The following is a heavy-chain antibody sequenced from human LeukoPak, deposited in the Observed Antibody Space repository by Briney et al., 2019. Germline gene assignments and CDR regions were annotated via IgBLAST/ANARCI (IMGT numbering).Heavy chain of an antibody. CDR3: ARDPTVITASRITIFGGVKSPHNWFDP. Sequence: GASVKVSCKASGYSFTSYYMHWVRQAPGQGLEWMGIINPSGGSTSYAQKFQGRVTMTRDTSTSTVYMELSSLRSEDTGVYYCARDPTVITASRITIFGGVKSPHNWFDPWGQGTLVSVS. J-gene: IGHJ5*02. CDR1: GYSFTSYY. CDR2: INPSGGST. V-gene: IGHV1-46*01. D-gene: IGHD3-3*01.